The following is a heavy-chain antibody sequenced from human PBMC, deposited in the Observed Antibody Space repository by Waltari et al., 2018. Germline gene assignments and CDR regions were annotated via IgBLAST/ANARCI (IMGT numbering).Heavy chain of an antibody. Sequence: EVQLLESGGGLVQPGGSLRLSCAASGFTFSSYAMSWVRQAHGKGLEWVSAISGSGGSTSYADSVKGRFTISRDNSKNTLYLQMNSLRAEDTAVYYCAKGGGLSELRFLEWLLKGYYFDYWGQGTLVTVSS. D-gene: IGHD3-3*01. J-gene: IGHJ4*02. V-gene: IGHV3-23*01. CDR3: AKGGGLSELRFLEWLLKGYYFDY. CDR2: ISGSGGST. CDR1: GFTFSSYA.